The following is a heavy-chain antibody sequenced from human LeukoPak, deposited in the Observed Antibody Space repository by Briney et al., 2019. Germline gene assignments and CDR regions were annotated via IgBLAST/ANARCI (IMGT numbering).Heavy chain of an antibody. Sequence: SETLSLTCTVSGGSINNNYWSWFRLSPGKGLEWIGYIYYNRNTNYNTSLESRVTISVDTSKNQIHLRLSSVTAADTAVYYCARGGWSQDYWGQGTLVTVSS. D-gene: IGHD6-19*01. J-gene: IGHJ4*02. CDR1: GGSINNNY. V-gene: IGHV4-59*01. CDR2: IYYNRNT. CDR3: ARGGWSQDY.